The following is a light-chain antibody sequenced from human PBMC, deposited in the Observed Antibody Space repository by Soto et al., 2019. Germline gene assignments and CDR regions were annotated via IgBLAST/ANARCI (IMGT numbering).Light chain of an antibody. CDR3: LQYTNYWT. CDR1: QSISSW. Sequence: DIQMTQSPSTLSASVGDRVTITCRASQSISSWLAWYQQKPGKAPKLLIYKTSSLESGVPSRFSGSGSGTVFTLTISRLQLDDFAHYSCLQYTNYWTFGQGTNVEIK. J-gene: IGKJ1*01. CDR2: KTS. V-gene: IGKV1-5*03.